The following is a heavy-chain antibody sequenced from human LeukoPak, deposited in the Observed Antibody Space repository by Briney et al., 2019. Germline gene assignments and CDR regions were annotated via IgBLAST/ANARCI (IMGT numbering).Heavy chain of an antibody. J-gene: IGHJ6*03. V-gene: IGHV4-59*01. CDR1: GGSISSYY. D-gene: IGHD3-16*01. Sequence: SETLSLTCTVSGGSISSYYWSWIRQPPGKGLEWIGYIYYSGSTNYNPSLKSRVTISVDTSKNQFSLKLSCVTAADTAVYYCARGGSSYYYYYMDVWGKGTTVTVSS. CDR3: ARGGSSYYYYYMDV. CDR2: IYYSGST.